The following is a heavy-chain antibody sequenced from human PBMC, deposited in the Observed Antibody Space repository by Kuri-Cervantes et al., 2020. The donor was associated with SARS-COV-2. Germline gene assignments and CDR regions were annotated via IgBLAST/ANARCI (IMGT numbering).Heavy chain of an antibody. CDR3: ASEVIPNPSEKYAYYGLDV. J-gene: IGHJ6*02. CDR2: ISSSSSTI. CDR1: GLTFSVYG. V-gene: IGHV3-48*01. Sequence: GESLKISCAASGLTFSVYGLNWVRQAPGKGLEWVSYISSSSSTIHYADSVKGRFTISRDNAKKSLFLQMNSLRAEDTAVYYCASEVIPNPSEKYAYYGLDVWGQGTTVTDSS. D-gene: IGHD1-26*01.